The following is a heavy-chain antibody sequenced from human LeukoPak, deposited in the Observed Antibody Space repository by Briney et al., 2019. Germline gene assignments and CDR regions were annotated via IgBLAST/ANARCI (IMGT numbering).Heavy chain of an antibody. CDR1: GASITSNY. D-gene: IGHD4-17*01. CDR3: ARLLRSVTTSAIWYFDL. J-gene: IGHJ2*01. Sequence: SETLSLTCNVSGASITSNYRSWIRQPPGKGLEWIGYIFYIGNTDYNPSLKSRVTISLDMSKTQFSLKLNSVTAADTAVYYCARLLRSVTTSAIWYFDLWGRGTLVTVSS. CDR2: IFYIGNT. V-gene: IGHV4-59*08.